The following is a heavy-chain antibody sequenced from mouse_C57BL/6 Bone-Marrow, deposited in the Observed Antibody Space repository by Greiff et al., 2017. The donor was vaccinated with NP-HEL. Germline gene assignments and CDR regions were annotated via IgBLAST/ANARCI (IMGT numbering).Heavy chain of an antibody. CDR1: GYTFTSYG. Sequence: QVQLQQSGAELARPGASVKLSCKASGYTFTSYGISWVKQRTGQGLEWIGEIYPRSGNTYSNEKFKGKATLTADKSSSTAYMELRSLTSEDSAVYFCARRGVTTVEDFDYWGQGTTLTVSS. D-gene: IGHD1-1*01. V-gene: IGHV1-81*01. CDR3: ARRGVTTVEDFDY. CDR2: IYPRSGNT. J-gene: IGHJ2*01.